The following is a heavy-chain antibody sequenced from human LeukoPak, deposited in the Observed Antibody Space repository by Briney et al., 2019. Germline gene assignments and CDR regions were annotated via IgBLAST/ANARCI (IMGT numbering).Heavy chain of an antibody. V-gene: IGHV3-74*01. CDR3: ARGYFGPDY. J-gene: IGHJ4*02. CDR2: IYNDGRRT. Sequence: PGGSLRLSCAASGFTFSNHWMHWVRQDPGKGLVGVSRIYNDGRRTVYADSVKGRFTISTDNAQSTLYLQMNSLRAEDTGVYYCARGYFGPDYWGQGTLVIVSS. CDR1: GFTFSNHW. D-gene: IGHD1-26*01.